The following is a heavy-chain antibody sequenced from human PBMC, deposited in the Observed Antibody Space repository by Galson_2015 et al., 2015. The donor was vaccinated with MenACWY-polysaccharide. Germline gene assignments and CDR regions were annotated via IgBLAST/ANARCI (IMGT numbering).Heavy chain of an antibody. J-gene: IGHJ4*02. V-gene: IGHV3-15*01. Sequence: SLRLSCAASGFTFSDAWMSWVRQASGKGLEWVGRVKREADGGTTDYAAPVRGRFTISRDDSKNMLYLQMNSLKSEDTAVYFCCRDYNSGLDYWGQGTLVNVSS. D-gene: IGHD3-22*01. CDR2: VKREADGGTT. CDR3: CRDYNSGLDY. CDR1: GFTFSDAW.